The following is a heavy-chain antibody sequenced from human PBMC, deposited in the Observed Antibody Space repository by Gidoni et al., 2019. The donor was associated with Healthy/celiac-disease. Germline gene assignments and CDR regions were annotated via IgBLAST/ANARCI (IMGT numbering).Heavy chain of an antibody. CDR3: AAVQYYYDSSGYYWDLDY. D-gene: IGHD3-22*01. Sequence: QMQLVQSGPEVQKPGTSVKVSCKASGFTFTSSAVQWVLQARGQRLEWIGWIVVGSGNTNYAQKFQERVTITRDMSTSTAYMELSSLRSEDTAVYYCAAVQYYYDSSGYYWDLDYWGQGTLVTVSS. J-gene: IGHJ4*02. V-gene: IGHV1-58*01. CDR1: GFTFTSSA. CDR2: IVVGSGNT.